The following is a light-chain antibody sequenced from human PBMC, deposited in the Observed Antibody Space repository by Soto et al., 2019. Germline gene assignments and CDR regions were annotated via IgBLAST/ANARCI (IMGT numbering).Light chain of an antibody. Sequence: IWLPQSPGTLSLSPGESAPLSCRASQSVSNNYLAWYQQKPGQAPRLLIYGASNRATGIPDRFSGSGSGTDFTLTISRLEPEDFAVYYCQQYGSSGTFGQGTKVDI. CDR1: QSVSNNY. CDR3: QQYGSSGT. CDR2: GAS. J-gene: IGKJ1*01. V-gene: IGKV3-20*01.